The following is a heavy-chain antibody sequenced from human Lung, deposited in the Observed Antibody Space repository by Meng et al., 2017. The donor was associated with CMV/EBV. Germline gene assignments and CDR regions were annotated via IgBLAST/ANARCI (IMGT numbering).Heavy chain of an antibody. D-gene: IGHD5-18*01. J-gene: IGHJ5*02. CDR3: ARFVDTAMATGWFDP. CDR2: INHNSGGT. Sequence: SGYTFTGYYMHWVRQAPGQGLEWMGWINHNSGGTNYAQKFQGRVTMTRDTSISTAYMELSRLRSDDTAVYYCARFVDTAMATGWFDPWGQGTLVTVSS. V-gene: IGHV1-2*02. CDR1: GYTFTGYY.